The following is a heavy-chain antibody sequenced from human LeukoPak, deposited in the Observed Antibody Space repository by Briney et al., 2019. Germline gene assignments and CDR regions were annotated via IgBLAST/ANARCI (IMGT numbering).Heavy chain of an antibody. CDR2: INPYTGDT. CDR3: ARDQYDSVWGSYRPYFDF. V-gene: IGHV1-18*04. J-gene: IGHJ4*02. CDR1: GYTLSSYG. Sequence: GASVKVSCKASGYTLSSYGISWVRQAPGRGLEWMGSINPYTGDTKYAERLQDRVIMTTDTSTRTAYMELRSLTSDDTAVFYCARDQYDSVWGSYRPYFDFWGQGTLVTVSS. D-gene: IGHD3-16*02.